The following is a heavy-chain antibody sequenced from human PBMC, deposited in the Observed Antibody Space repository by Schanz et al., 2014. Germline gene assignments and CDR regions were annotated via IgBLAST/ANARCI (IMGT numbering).Heavy chain of an antibody. J-gene: IGHJ4*02. D-gene: IGHD2-8*02. V-gene: IGHV1-2*06. CDR2: IDPNSGGT. Sequence: QVQLVQSGAEVKKPGASIKVSCKASGYTFTGNYMHWVRQAPGQGLEWMGRIDPNSGGTNYAQRFQDRVTMTRDTSISTAYMELSRLKSDDTAVYYCARGLVRYFAYWGQGTLVTVSS. CDR1: GYTFTGNY. CDR3: ARGLVRYFAY.